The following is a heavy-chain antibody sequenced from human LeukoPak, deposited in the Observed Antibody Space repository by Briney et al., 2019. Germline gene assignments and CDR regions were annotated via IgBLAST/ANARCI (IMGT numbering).Heavy chain of an antibody. D-gene: IGHD3-22*01. V-gene: IGHV4-59*01. CDR2: MSYSGST. CDR1: GGSITNYY. CDR3: ARGGAPYDSSGPLDY. Sequence: SETLSLTCTVSGGSITNYYWSWIRQPPGKGLEWIGYMSYSGSTNYNPSLNSPVSISVDTSKNQFSLKLSSVTAADTAVYYCARGGAPYDSSGPLDYWGQGTLVTVSS. J-gene: IGHJ4*02.